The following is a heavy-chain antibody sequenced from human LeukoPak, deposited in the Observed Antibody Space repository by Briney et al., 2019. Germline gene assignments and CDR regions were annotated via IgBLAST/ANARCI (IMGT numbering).Heavy chain of an antibody. CDR2: IDGSGGST. D-gene: IGHD5-12*01. CDR3: AKDRRLPWDYFDS. J-gene: IGHJ4*02. V-gene: IGHV3-23*01. Sequence: GSLRLSCVAPGFTFSSYAMSWFRQAPGRGLEWVSAIDGSGGSTYYADSVKGRFTISRDNSKNTLYLQMNSLGAEDTAIYYCAKDRRLPWDYFDSWGQGTLVTVSS. CDR1: GFTFSSYA.